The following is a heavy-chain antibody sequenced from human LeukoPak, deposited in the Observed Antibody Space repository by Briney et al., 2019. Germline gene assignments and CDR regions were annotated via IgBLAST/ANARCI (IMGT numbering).Heavy chain of an antibody. CDR3: ARSSSHIAAALFDY. V-gene: IGHV4-61*02. Sequence: SQTLSLTCTVSGGSISSGSYYWSWIRQPAGKGLEWIGRIYTSGSTNYNPSLKSRVTISVDTSKNQFSPKLSSVTAADTAVYYCARSSSHIAAALFDYWGQGTLVTVSS. CDR2: IYTSGST. J-gene: IGHJ4*02. CDR1: GGSISSGSYY. D-gene: IGHD6-13*01.